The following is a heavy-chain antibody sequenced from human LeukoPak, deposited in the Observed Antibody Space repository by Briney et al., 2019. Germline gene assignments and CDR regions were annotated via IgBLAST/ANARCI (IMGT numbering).Heavy chain of an antibody. CDR3: AIRIDIGALDS. D-gene: IGHD3-10*01. J-gene: IGHJ4*02. V-gene: IGHV4-31*03. CDR1: GRPNSLCGYL. CDR2: IRYSGSP. Sequence: PSETLSLTCTLSGRPNSLCGYLGPRIRQLPGKGLEWIGYIRYSGSPYSTPSLKSRLTFSAHTSKNQFPLELTSVTAAYTAVYFCAIRIDIGALDSWGQGTLVTVSS.